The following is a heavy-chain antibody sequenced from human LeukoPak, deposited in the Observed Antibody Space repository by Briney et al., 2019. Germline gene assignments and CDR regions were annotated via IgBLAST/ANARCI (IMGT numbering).Heavy chain of an antibody. CDR1: GFTFSSYG. D-gene: IGHD3-3*01. Sequence: GGSLRLSCAASGFTFSSYGMHWVRQAPGKGLEWVAVISYDGSNKYYADSVKGRFTISRDNSKNTLYLQMNSLRAEDTAVYYCAKDRQAYYGFWSGYQNYFDYWGQGTLATVSS. J-gene: IGHJ4*02. V-gene: IGHV3-30*18. CDR2: ISYDGSNK. CDR3: AKDRQAYYGFWSGYQNYFDY.